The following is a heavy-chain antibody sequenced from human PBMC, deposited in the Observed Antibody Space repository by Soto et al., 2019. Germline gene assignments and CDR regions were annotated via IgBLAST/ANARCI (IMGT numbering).Heavy chain of an antibody. CDR3: ARDRGGYGVFDY. V-gene: IGHV4-31*03. Sequence: QVQLQESGPGLVKPSQTLSLTCSVSAGSISSDGFYWDWVRQPPGKGLEWIGYIYHSGGTYSSPSLRSRVTISVDTCKNRCTLKLSSVTAADTAVYDCARDRGGYGVFDYWGQGTLVTVSS. CDR2: IYHSGGT. J-gene: IGHJ4*02. D-gene: IGHD5-12*01. CDR1: AGSISSDGFY.